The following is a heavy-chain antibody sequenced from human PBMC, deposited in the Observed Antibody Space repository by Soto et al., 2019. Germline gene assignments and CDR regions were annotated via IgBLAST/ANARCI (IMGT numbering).Heavy chain of an antibody. Sequence: GASVKVSCKASGGTFSSYAISWVRQAPGQGLEWMGGIIPIFGTANYAQKFQGRVTITADESTSTAYMGLSSLRSEDTAVYYCARDNSHNYDFLGVRYFDLWGRGTLVTVSS. CDR1: GGTFSSYA. D-gene: IGHD3-3*01. CDR2: IIPIFGTA. J-gene: IGHJ2*01. CDR3: ARDNSHNYDFLGVRYFDL. V-gene: IGHV1-69*13.